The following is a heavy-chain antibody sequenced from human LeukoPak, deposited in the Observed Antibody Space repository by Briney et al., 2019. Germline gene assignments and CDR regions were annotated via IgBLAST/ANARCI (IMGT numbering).Heavy chain of an antibody. CDR1: GGSISSYY. Sequence: SETLSLTCTVSGGSISSYYWSWIRQPPGKGLEWIGYIYYSGSTNYNPSPKSRVTISVDTSKNQFSLKLSSVTAADTAVYYCARGITVDSEMAGTNYFDYWGQGTLVTVSS. CDR2: IYYSGST. CDR3: ARGITVDSEMAGTNYFDY. D-gene: IGHD3-10*01. J-gene: IGHJ4*02. V-gene: IGHV4-59*01.